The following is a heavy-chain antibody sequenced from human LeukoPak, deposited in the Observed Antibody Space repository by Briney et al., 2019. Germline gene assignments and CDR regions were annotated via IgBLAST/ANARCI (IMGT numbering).Heavy chain of an antibody. CDR2: ISSSGSTI. V-gene: IGHV3-48*03. CDR1: GFTFSSYE. CDR3: ARDAPYSYGLVYYYYYMDV. D-gene: IGHD5-18*01. Sequence: GGSLRLSCAASGFTFSSYEMNWVRQAPGKGLEWVSYISSSGSTIYYADSVKGRFTISRDNAKNSLYLQMNSLRAEDTAVYYCARDAPYSYGLVYYYYYMDVWGKGTTVTISS. J-gene: IGHJ6*03.